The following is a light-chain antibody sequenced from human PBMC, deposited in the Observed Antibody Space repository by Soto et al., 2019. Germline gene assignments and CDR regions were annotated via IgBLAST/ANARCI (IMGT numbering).Light chain of an antibody. CDR1: QTISSW. CDR3: QKYHEYW. Sequence: DIQMTHSPSTLSVSLGDRVTITCRASQTISSWLAWYQQKPGKAPKLLIYKASTLETGVPSRFSGSGSGTEFTLTISSLKPDDFATYYCQKYHEYWFGQGTKVDIK. J-gene: IGKJ1*01. CDR2: KAS. V-gene: IGKV1-5*03.